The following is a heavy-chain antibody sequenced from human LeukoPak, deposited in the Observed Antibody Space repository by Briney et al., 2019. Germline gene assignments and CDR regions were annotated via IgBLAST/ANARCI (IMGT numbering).Heavy chain of an antibody. CDR1: GYSFTIQA. D-gene: IGHD4-23*01. V-gene: IGHV7-4-1*02. CDR3: VGAETSVGYFDY. J-gene: IGHJ4*02. CDR2: VNTTTGNP. Sequence: GASVTVSCKASGYSFTIQAINWVRQAPGQGLQWMGWVNTTTGNPTYAQGFTGRFVFSFDTSVSTAYLQISSLKAEDTAVYYCVGAETSVGYFDYWGQGTLVTVSS.